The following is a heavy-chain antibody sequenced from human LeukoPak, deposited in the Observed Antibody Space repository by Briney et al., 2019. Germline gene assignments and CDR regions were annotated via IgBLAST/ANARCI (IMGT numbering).Heavy chain of an antibody. CDR1: GYNFASFW. Sequence: GESLKISCGASGYNFASFWIGWVRQMPGKGLEWMGIIYPADSDTRYSPSFQGQVTISADKSISTAYLHWSSLKASDTAIYYCASYKVGGYSYGSEYWGQGTLVTVSS. J-gene: IGHJ4*02. V-gene: IGHV5-51*01. CDR2: IYPADSDT. D-gene: IGHD5-18*01. CDR3: ASYKVGGYSYGSEY.